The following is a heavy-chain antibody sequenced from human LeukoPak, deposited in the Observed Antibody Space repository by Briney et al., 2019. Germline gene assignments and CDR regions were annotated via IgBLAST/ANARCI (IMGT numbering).Heavy chain of an antibody. J-gene: IGHJ5*02. CDR2: LNEDGSTA. Sequence: PGGSLPLSCAASGFTFSLYWMHWVRQAPGKGLMWVSRLNEDGSTADYADSVKGRFTMSRDNAKGKVFLEMRSLTVEDTAIYFCVRERIYYSDLAYKERENFDPWGRGTLVTVSS. D-gene: IGHD1-26*01. CDR1: GFTFSLYW. V-gene: IGHV3-74*01. CDR3: VRERIYYSDLAYKERENFDP.